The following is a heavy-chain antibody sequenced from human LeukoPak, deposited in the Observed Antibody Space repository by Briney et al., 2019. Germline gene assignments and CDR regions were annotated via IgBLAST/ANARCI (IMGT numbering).Heavy chain of an antibody. Sequence: PSETLSLTCTVSGGSISSYYWSWIRQPAGKGPEWIGRIYTSGSTNYNPSLKSRVTMSVDTSKNQFSLTLSSVTAADTAVYYCARDRGCSSTSCSSNWFDPWGQGTLVTVSS. V-gene: IGHV4-4*07. D-gene: IGHD2-2*01. CDR3: ARDRGCSSTSCSSNWFDP. J-gene: IGHJ5*02. CDR2: IYTSGST. CDR1: GGSISSYY.